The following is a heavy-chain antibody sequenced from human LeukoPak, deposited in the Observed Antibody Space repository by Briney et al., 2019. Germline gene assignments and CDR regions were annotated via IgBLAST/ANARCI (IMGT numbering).Heavy chain of an antibody. D-gene: IGHD5-18*01. V-gene: IGHV4-59*08. J-gene: IGHJ6*02. CDR2: IYNSVST. CDR3: ATHPSGYSYSYPDLDV. Sequence: PSETLSLTCTVAGVSINNYYWRWLRQPPGKGLEGIGYIYNSVSTNYPPPLKCQVTMSVDPSKHQSSLTLSSVPATDTPVYYCATHPSGYSYSYPDLDVWGQGTTATVFS. CDR1: GVSINNYY.